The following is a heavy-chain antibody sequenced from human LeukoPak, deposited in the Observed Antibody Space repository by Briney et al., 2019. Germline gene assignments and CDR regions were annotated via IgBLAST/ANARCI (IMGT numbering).Heavy chain of an antibody. V-gene: IGHV4-39*01. CDR1: GGSISSSSYY. J-gene: IGHJ4*02. CDR3: ASNFYYYDSSGYPPPFDY. Sequence: SETLSLTCTASGGSISSSSYYWGWIRQPPGKGLEWIGSIYYSGSTYYNPSLKSRVTISEDTSKNQFSLKLSSVTAADTAVYYCASNFYYYDSSGYPPPFDYWGQGTLVTVSS. CDR2: IYYSGST. D-gene: IGHD3-22*01.